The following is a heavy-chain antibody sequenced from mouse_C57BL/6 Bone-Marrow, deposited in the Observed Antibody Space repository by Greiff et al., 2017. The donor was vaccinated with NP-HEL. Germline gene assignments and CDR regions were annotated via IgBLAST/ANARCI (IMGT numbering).Heavy chain of an antibody. Sequence: EVNVVESGGGLVKPGGSLKLSCAASGFTFSDYGMHWVRQAPEKGLEWVAYISSGSSTIYYADTVKGRFTISRDNAKNTLFLQMTSLRSEDTARYYCARKDYSGSNWYFDVWGTGTTVTVSS. D-gene: IGHD1-1*01. CDR2: ISSGSSTI. CDR1: GFTFSDYG. V-gene: IGHV5-17*01. J-gene: IGHJ1*03. CDR3: ARKDYSGSNWYFDV.